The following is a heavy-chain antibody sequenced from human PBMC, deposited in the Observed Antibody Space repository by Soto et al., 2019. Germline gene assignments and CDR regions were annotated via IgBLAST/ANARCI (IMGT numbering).Heavy chain of an antibody. CDR1: GGSISSSSYY. CDR2: SYYSGST. V-gene: IGHV4-39*01. J-gene: IGHJ6*02. Sequence: SETLSLTCTVSGGSISSSSYYWGWIRQPPGKGLEWIGRSYYSGSTYYNPSLKSRVTISVDTSKNQFSLKLSSVTAADTAVYYCALKVDEYHRYGSGSYVNYYYYGMDVRGQGTAVTVSS. D-gene: IGHD3-10*01. CDR3: ALKVDEYHRYGSGSYVNYYYYGMDV.